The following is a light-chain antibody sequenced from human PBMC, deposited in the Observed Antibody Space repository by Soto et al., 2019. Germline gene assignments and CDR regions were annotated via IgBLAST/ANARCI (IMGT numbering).Light chain of an antibody. CDR2: RDS. V-gene: IGLV3-9*01. CDR3: QVWDSSTARV. CDR1: NIGSKN. J-gene: IGLJ3*02. Sequence: SYELTQPLSVSVALGQTARITCGGNNIGSKNVHWYQQKPGQAPVLVIYRDSNRPSGIPERFSGSNSGNTATLTISRAQAGDEGDYYCQVWDSSTARVFGRGTKLTVL.